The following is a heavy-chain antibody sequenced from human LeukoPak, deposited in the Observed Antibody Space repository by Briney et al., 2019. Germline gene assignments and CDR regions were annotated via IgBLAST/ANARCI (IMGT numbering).Heavy chain of an antibody. CDR3: AKGPVAVAAD. J-gene: IGHJ4*02. CDR2: ISCSSSTI. D-gene: IGHD6-19*01. V-gene: IGHV3-48*01. Sequence: PGGSLTLSCAVSGFTFSSYSVNWVRQAPGKGLEWVSYISCSSSTIYYADSVKDRFTSSRENAKNSLYLQMNSLRAEDTAVYYCAKGPVAVAADWGQRTLVTVFS. CDR1: GFTFSSYS.